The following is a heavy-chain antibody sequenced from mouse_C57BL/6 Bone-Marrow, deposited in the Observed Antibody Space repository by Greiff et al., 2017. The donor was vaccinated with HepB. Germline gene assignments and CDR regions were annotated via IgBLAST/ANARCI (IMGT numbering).Heavy chain of an antibody. CDR1: GFSFNTYA. V-gene: IGHV10-1*01. CDR2: IRSKSNNYAT. CDR3: VRFVYYYAMDY. Sequence: EVKLMESGGGLVQPKGSLKLSCAASGFSFNTYAMNWVRQAPGKGLEWVARIRSKSNNYATYYADSVKDRFTISRDDSESMLYLQMNNLKTEDTAMYYCVRFVYYYAMDYWGQGTSVTVSS. J-gene: IGHJ4*01.